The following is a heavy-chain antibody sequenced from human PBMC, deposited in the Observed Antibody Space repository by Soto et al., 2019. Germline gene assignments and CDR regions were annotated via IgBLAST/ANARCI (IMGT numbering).Heavy chain of an antibody. J-gene: IGHJ4*02. Sequence: GGSLRLSCAASGFAFSGHDMHWVRQGPGKGLEWVSYVGTIGDTQYSASVKGRFTISRENAKNSLYLQMNGLRAEDTAVYYCVRGLPFGGYGDFFDMWGQGALVTVSS. V-gene: IGHV3-13*01. CDR2: VGTIGDT. CDR1: GFAFSGHD. CDR3: VRGLPFGGYGDFFDM. D-gene: IGHD5-12*01.